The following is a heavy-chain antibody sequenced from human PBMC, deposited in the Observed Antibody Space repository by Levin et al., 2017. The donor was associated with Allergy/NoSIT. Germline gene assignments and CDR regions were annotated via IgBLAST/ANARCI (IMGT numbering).Heavy chain of an antibody. CDR1: GFTFSSYW. D-gene: IGHD6-19*01. CDR3: ARDIKPVFRWYSSYATSVPVAFDI. V-gene: IGHV3-7*01. CDR2: ITHHGIET. J-gene: IGHJ3*02. Sequence: AGGSLRLSCATSGFTFSSYWMSWVRQAPGKGLEWVADITHHGIETYYVDSVKGRFTISRDNAKNSLYLQMNSLRAEDTAVYYCARDIKPVFRWYSSYATSVPVAFDIWGQGTRVTVSS.